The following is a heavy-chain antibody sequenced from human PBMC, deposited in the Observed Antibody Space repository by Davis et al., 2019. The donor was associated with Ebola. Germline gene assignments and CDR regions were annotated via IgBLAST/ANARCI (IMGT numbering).Heavy chain of an antibody. CDR1: GGSFSGYY. CDR3: ARVRYSGYYYYGMDV. Sequence: PSETLSLTCAVYGGSFSGYYWNWIRQPPGKGLEWIGEINHSGSTNYNPSLKSRVTISVDTSKNQFSLKLSSVTAADTAVYYCARVRYSGYYYYGMDVWGKGTTVTVSS. V-gene: IGHV4-34*01. CDR2: INHSGST. J-gene: IGHJ6*04. D-gene: IGHD3-10*01.